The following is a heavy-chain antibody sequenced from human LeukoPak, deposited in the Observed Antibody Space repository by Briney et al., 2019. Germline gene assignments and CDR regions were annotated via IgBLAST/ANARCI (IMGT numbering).Heavy chain of an antibody. J-gene: IGHJ4*02. Sequence: GGSLRLSCAASGFTFSSYWMNWVRQAPGKGLEWVANMNQDGSTKQYVDSVKGRFTISRDSAKNSLHLLMNSLRAEDTAVYYCTREYSSGWYDYWGQGTLVTVSS. CDR1: GFTFSSYW. CDR2: MNQDGSTK. V-gene: IGHV3-7*03. D-gene: IGHD6-19*01. CDR3: TREYSSGWYDY.